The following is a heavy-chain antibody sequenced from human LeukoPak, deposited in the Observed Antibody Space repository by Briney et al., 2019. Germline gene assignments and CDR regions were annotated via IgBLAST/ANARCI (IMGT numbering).Heavy chain of an antibody. V-gene: IGHV1-46*01. J-gene: IGHJ4*02. D-gene: IGHD2-15*01. CDR3: AREAVAAKFDY. CDR2: INPSGGST. Sequence: QAPGQXXEWMGIINPSGGSTSYAQKFQGRVTMTRDTSTSTVYMELSSLRSEDTAVYYCAREAVAAKFDYWGQGTLVTVSS.